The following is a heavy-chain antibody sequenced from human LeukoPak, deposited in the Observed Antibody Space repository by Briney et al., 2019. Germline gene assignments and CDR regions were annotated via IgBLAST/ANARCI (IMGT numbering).Heavy chain of an antibody. Sequence: GGSLRLSCAVSGFTFTSYWMNWVRQAPGKGLEWVASIRQDGGERSYVDSVKGRFTISRDNTKYSLYLQMSSLRAEDTAVYCCARDGTAAGLYFDLWGQGTLVAVSS. CDR1: GFTFTSYW. D-gene: IGHD6-13*01. J-gene: IGHJ4*01. V-gene: IGHV3-7*01. CDR2: IRQDGGER. CDR3: ARDGTAAGLYFDL.